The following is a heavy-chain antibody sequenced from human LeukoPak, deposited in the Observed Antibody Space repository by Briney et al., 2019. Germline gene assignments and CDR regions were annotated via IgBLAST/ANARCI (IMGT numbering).Heavy chain of an antibody. CDR3: ARASAPPSFYYYYGMDV. Sequence: PGGSLRLSCAASGFTFSNYEMNWLRQAPEKGLEWISYISSSGSTIYYADSVKGRFTISRDNAKNSLYLQMNSLRVEDTAVYYCARASAPPSFYYYYGMDVWGQGTTVTVSS. CDR2: ISSSGSTI. CDR1: GFTFSNYE. J-gene: IGHJ6*02. V-gene: IGHV3-48*03.